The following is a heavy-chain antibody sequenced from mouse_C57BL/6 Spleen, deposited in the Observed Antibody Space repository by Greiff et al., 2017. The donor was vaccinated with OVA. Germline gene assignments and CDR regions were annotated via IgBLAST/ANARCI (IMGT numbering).Heavy chain of an antibody. CDR1: GYTFTSYW. CDR2: IYPGNSDT. CDR3: TRSSYYGSSWGFDY. D-gene: IGHD1-1*01. J-gene: IGHJ2*01. Sequence: VQLQQSGTVLARPGASVKMSCKTSGYTFTSYWMHWVKQRPGPGLEWIGAIYPGNSDTSYNQKFKGKAKLTAVTSASTAYLELSRLTNEDSAVYYCTRSSYYGSSWGFDYWGQGTTLTVSS. V-gene: IGHV1-5*01.